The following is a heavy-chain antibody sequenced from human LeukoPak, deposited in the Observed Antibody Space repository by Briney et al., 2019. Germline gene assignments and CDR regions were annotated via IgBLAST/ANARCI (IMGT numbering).Heavy chain of an antibody. V-gene: IGHV4-39*07. CDR2: IYYSGST. CDR3: ARGRDGSWSRGGLIAFDI. CDR1: GGSISSSSYY. D-gene: IGHD6-13*01. Sequence: SETLSLTCTVSGGSISSSSYYWGWIRQPPGKGLEWIGSIYYSGSTYYNPSLKSRVTISVDTSKNQFSLKLSSVTAADTAVYYCARGRDGSWSRGGLIAFDIWGQGTMVTVSS. J-gene: IGHJ3*02.